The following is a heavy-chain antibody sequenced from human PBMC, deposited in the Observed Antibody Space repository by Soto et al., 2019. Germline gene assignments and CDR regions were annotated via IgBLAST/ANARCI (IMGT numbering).Heavy chain of an antibody. CDR2: ISYDGSNK. J-gene: IGHJ3*02. Sequence: GGSLRLSCAASGFTFSSYGVHWVRQAPGKGLEWVAVISYDGSNKHYADSVKGRFTISRDNSKTTLYLQMNSLRAEDTAVYYCARDAEQYYDFWSGYYKTDAFDIWGQGTMVTVSS. CDR3: ARDAEQYYDFWSGYYKTDAFDI. CDR1: GFTFSSYG. V-gene: IGHV3-30-3*01. D-gene: IGHD3-3*01.